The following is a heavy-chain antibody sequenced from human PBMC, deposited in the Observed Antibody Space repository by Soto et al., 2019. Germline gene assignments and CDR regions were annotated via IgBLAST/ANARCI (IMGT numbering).Heavy chain of an antibody. Sequence: SETLSLTCTVSGGSISSYYWSWIRQPPGKGLEWIGYIYYSGSTNYNPSLKSRVTISVDTSKNQFSLKLSSVTAADTAVYYCARVVAATGFDYWGQGTLVTVSS. V-gene: IGHV4-59*01. D-gene: IGHD2-15*01. CDR2: IYYSGST. J-gene: IGHJ4*02. CDR3: ARVVAATGFDY. CDR1: GGSISSYY.